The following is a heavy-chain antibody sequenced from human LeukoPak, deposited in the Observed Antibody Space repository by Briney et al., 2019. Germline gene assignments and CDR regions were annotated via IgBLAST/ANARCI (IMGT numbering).Heavy chain of an antibody. D-gene: IGHD6-6*01. V-gene: IGHV4-59*01. CDR3: ARLEYYWFDP. CDR1: GGSISSYY. CDR2: IYYSGST. Sequence: SETLSLTCTVSGGSISSYYWSWIRQPPGKGLEWIGYIYYSGSTNYNPSLKSRVTISVDTSKNQFSLKLSSVTAADTAVYYCARLEYYWFDPWGQGTLVTVSS. J-gene: IGHJ5*02.